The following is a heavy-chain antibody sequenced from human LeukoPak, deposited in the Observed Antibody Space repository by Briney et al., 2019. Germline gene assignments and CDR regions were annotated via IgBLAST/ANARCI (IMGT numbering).Heavy chain of an antibody. CDR3: ARVPPGYYDSSGYYYDY. V-gene: IGHV3-48*03. D-gene: IGHD3-22*01. CDR1: GFTFSSYE. J-gene: IGHJ4*02. Sequence: QPGGSLRLSCAASGFTFSSYEMNWVRQAPGKGLEWVSYISSSGSTIYYPDSVKGRFTISRDNAKNSLYLQMNSLRAEDTAVYYCARVPPGYYDSSGYYYDYWGQGTLVTVSS. CDR2: ISSSGSTI.